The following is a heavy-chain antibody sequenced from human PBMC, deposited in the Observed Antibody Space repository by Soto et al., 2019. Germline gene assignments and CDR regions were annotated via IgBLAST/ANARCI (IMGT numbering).Heavy chain of an antibody. J-gene: IGHJ4*02. CDR3: VTGYDSSALSQPTLDS. CDR1: GGSFSQYY. Sequence: SETLSLTCSVYGGSFSQYYWSWIRQPPGKGLEWIGEISHTGGTNYSPSLSSRVSISVDTSANQLSLTLYSVTAADTAVYYCVTGYDSSALSQPTLDSWGRGTVVTVSS. D-gene: IGHD6-19*01. V-gene: IGHV4-34*01. CDR2: ISHTGGT.